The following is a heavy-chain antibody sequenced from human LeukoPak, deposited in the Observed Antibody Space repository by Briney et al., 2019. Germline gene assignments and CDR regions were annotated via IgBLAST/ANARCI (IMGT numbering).Heavy chain of an antibody. CDR1: GGSFSGYY. CDR2: INHSGST. CDR3: ARGPASSGYYYFDY. V-gene: IGHV4-34*01. D-gene: IGHD3-22*01. J-gene: IGHJ4*02. Sequence: SETLSLTCAVYGGSFSGYYWSWIRQPPGKGLEWIGEINHSGSTNYNPSLKGRVTISVDTSKNQFSLKLSSVTAADTAVYYCARGPASSGYYYFDYWGQGTLVTVSS.